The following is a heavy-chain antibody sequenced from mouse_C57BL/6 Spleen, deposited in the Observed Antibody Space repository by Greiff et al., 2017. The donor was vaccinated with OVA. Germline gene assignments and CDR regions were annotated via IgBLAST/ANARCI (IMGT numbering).Heavy chain of an antibody. CDR2: IDPNSGGT. CDR1: GYTFTSYW. CDR3: ARSFTTVVATSYYAMDY. D-gene: IGHD1-1*01. V-gene: IGHV1-72*01. J-gene: IGHJ4*01. Sequence: KESCKASGYTFTSYWMHWVKQRPGRGLEWIGRIDPNSGGTKYNEKFKSKATLTVDKPSSTAYMQLSSLTSEDSAVYYCARSFTTVVATSYYAMDYWGQGTSVTVSS.